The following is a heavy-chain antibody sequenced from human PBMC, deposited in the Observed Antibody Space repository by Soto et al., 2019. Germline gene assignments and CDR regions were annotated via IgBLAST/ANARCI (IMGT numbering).Heavy chain of an antibody. J-gene: IGHJ5*02. CDR3: ATLYNRDWSLNWFDP. D-gene: IGHD3-9*01. Sequence: QVQLVQSGAEVKKPGASVKVSCKVSGYTLTELSMHWVRQAPGKGLEWMGGFDPEDGETIYAQKFQGRVTMTEDTSTDTAYMELRWQRSEDTAVHYCATLYNRDWSLNWFDPWGQGTLVTVSS. CDR2: FDPEDGET. CDR1: GYTLTELS. V-gene: IGHV1-24*01.